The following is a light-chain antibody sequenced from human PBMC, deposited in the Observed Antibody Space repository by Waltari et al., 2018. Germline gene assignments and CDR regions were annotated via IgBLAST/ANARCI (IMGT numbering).Light chain of an antibody. J-gene: IGLJ2*01. Sequence: QSALTQPASVSGSPGQSITISCTGTSSDVGGYNYVSCYHKHPGKAPKLMIYEVSNRPSGVSNRFSGSKSGNTASLTISGLQAEDEADYYCSSYTSSSTLVVFGGGTKLTVL. V-gene: IGLV2-14*01. CDR2: EVS. CDR3: SSYTSSSTLVV. CDR1: SSDVGGYNY.